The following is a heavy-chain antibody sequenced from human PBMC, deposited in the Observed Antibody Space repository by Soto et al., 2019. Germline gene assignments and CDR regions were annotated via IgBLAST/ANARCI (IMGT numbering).Heavy chain of an antibody. CDR1: GYTFTNYY. CDR3: ARGTHITTGGHTFDI. V-gene: IGHV1-46*01. CDR2: INPSGGRT. D-gene: IGHD3-22*01. Sequence: QVQLVQSGAEVKKPGASVKVSCKASGYTFTNYYVHWVRQAPGQGLEWMGVINPSGGRTSYAQNFQGRVTMTRDTSXXTVFMELSSLRSDDTAIYYGARGTHITTGGHTFDIWGQGRKVTVSS. J-gene: IGHJ3*02.